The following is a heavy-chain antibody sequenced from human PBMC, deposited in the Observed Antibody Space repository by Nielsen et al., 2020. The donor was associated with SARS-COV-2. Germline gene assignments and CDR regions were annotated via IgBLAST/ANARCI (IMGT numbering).Heavy chain of an antibody. D-gene: IGHD2-2*01. V-gene: IGHV4-31*03. CDR3: ARTYCSSTSCPMGIDY. CDR1: GGSISSGGYY. Sequence: SETLSLTCTVSGGSISSGGYYWSWIRQHPGKGLEWIGYIYYSGSTYYNPSLKSRVTISVDTSKNQFSLKLSSVTAADTAVYYCARTYCSSTSCPMGIDYWGQGTLVTVSS. J-gene: IGHJ4*02. CDR2: IYYSGST.